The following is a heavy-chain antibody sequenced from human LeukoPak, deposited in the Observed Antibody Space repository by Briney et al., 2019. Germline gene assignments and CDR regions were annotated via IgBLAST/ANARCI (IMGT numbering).Heavy chain of an antibody. V-gene: IGHV3-7*03. CDR1: GFTFNSYW. Sequence: GGSLRLSCAASGFTFNSYWMDWVRQAPGKGLEWVANIKQDGSEKNYVDSVKGRFIISRDNAKNSLYLQMNTLRADDTAVYYCARDGFGTGSNWGQGTLVTVSS. D-gene: IGHD3-16*01. J-gene: IGHJ4*02. CDR3: ARDGFGTGSN. CDR2: IKQDGSEK.